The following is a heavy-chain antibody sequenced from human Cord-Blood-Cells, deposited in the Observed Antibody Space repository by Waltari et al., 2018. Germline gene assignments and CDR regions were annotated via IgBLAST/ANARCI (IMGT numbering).Heavy chain of an antibody. V-gene: IGHV1-69*01. CDR3: ARDGGSGSTSYYYYYGMDV. Sequence: QVQLVQSGAEVKKPGSSVKVSCKASGGPFSSYAISWVRQAPGQGLEWMGGIIPIFGTANYAQKFQGRVTITADESTSTAYMELSSLRSEDTAVYYCARDGGSGSTSYYYYYGMDVWGQGTTVTVSS. J-gene: IGHJ6*02. D-gene: IGHD3-10*01. CDR1: GGPFSSYA. CDR2: IIPIFGTA.